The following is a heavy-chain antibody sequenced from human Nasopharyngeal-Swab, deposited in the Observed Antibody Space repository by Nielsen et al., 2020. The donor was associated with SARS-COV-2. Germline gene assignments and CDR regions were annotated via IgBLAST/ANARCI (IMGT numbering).Heavy chain of an antibody. V-gene: IGHV4-30-4*01. CDR2: IYYSGNT. CDR3: ARDSPRGVISY. Sequence: WIRQPPGKGLEWIGHIYYSGNTYYNPSLKSRVTISVDTSKNQFSLKLSSVTAADTAVYYCARDSPRGVISYWGQGTLVTVSS. J-gene: IGHJ4*02. D-gene: IGHD3-10*01.